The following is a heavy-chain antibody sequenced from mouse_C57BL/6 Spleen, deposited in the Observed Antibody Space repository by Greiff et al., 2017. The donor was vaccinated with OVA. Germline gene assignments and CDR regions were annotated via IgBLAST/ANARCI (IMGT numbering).Heavy chain of an antibody. Sequence: QVHVKQSGAELVKPGASVKMSCKASGYTFTTYPIEWMKQNHGKSLEWIGNFHPYNDDTKYNEKFKGKATLTVEKSSSTVYLELSRLTSDDSAVYYCARRGNWDGYFDVWGTGTTVTVSS. CDR2: FHPYNDDT. CDR1: GYTFTTYP. V-gene: IGHV1-47*01. D-gene: IGHD4-1*01. J-gene: IGHJ1*03. CDR3: ARRGNWDGYFDV.